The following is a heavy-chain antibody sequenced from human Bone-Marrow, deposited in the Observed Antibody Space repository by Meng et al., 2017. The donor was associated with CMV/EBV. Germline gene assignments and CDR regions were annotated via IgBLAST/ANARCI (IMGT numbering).Heavy chain of an antibody. V-gene: IGHV1-46*01. CDR2: INPSGGST. CDR3: ARISGGENYYDSSGYYYYFDY. CDR1: GYTFTSYY. J-gene: IGHJ4*02. D-gene: IGHD3-22*01. Sequence: ASVKVSCKASGYTFTSYYMHWVRQAPGQGLEWMGIINPSGGSTSYAQKFQGRVTMTRDTSTSTVYMELSSLRSEDTAVYYCARISGGENYYDSSGYYYYFDYWGQGKLVTFAS.